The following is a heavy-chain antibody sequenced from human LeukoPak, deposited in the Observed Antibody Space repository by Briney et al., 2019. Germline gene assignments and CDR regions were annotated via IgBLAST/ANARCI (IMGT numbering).Heavy chain of an antibody. CDR1: GFTFRSYG. J-gene: IGHJ4*02. D-gene: IGHD2-8*02. Sequence: GRSLRLSCAASGFTFRSYGMHWVRQAPDKGLEWVAVIWYDGSNIQYGDSVKGRFTISRDNFENTLYLQMNNLRAEDTAVYYCVRTPVTGGFGTFYFDYWGQGALVTVSS. CDR3: VRTPVTGGFGTFYFDY. V-gene: IGHV3-33*01. CDR2: IWYDGSNI.